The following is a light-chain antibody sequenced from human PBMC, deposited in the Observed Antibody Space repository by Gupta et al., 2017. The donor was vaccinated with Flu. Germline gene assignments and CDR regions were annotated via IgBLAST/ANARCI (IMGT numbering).Light chain of an antibody. CDR3: QVWESSSDHQMV. CDR1: NIGSKS. J-gene: IGLJ2*01. CDR2: DDS. V-gene: IGLV3-21*02. Sequence: SYVLTQPPSVSVAPGQTARITCGGNNIGSKSVNWYQQKPGQAPVLFVYDDSDRHSGIPERFSGSNSGNTATLTISRVEAGDEADYYCQVWESSSDHQMVFGGGTKLTVL.